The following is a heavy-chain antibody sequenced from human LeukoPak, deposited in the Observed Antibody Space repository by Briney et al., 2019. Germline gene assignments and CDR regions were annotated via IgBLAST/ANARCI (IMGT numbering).Heavy chain of an antibody. CDR3: AKDSDTAMDFDY. CDR2: ISSSGSTI. CDR1: GFTFSDYY. Sequence: MSGGSLRLSCAASGFTFSDYYMSWIRQAPGKGLEWVSYISSSGSTIYYADSVKGRFTISRDNAKNSLYLQMNSLRAEDTAVYYCAKDSDTAMDFDYWGQGTLVTVSS. V-gene: IGHV3-11*01. J-gene: IGHJ4*02. D-gene: IGHD5-18*01.